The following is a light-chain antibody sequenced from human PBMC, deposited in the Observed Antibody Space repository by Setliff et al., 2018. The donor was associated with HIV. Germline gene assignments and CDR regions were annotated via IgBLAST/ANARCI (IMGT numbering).Light chain of an antibody. CDR3: CSYTGSSTWV. CDR2: EVN. CDR1: SSDIGSYNL. Sequence: QSALTQPASVSGSPGQSITISCTGTSSDIGSYNLVSWYQQNPGKAPKLMIYEVNKWPSGVSNRFSGSKSGNTASLTVSGLQAEDEAEYYCCSYTGSSTWVFGGGTKGTVL. V-gene: IGLV2-23*02. J-gene: IGLJ3*02.